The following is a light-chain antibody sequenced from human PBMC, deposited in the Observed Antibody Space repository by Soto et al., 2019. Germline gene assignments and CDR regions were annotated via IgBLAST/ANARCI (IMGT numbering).Light chain of an antibody. V-gene: IGLV2-14*01. CDR2: EVT. CDR3: SSYTNINTRACV. Sequence: QSALTQPASVSGSPGQSITISCTGTSNDVGAYNYVSCYQQHPGKAPKLIIYEVTDRPSGVSNRFSGSKSGNTASLTISGLQAEDEAEYYCSSYTNINTRACVFGTGTKLTVL. CDR1: SNDVGAYNY. J-gene: IGLJ1*01.